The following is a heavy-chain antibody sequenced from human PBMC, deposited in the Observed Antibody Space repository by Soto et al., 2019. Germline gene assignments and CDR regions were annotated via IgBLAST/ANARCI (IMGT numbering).Heavy chain of an antibody. CDR2: LKQDGSEQ. Sequence: EVLLVESGGGLVQPGGSLRISCAASGFTFITYWMSWVRQAPGKGLEWVANLKQDGSEQFYVDSVKDRFTISRDNAKNSLSLQMNSLRAEDTAVYFCARVPHPGIAVACTVYCGQGTLVTVSS. CDR1: GFTFITYW. CDR3: ARVPHPGIAVACTVY. J-gene: IGHJ4*02. V-gene: IGHV3-7*05. D-gene: IGHD6-19*01.